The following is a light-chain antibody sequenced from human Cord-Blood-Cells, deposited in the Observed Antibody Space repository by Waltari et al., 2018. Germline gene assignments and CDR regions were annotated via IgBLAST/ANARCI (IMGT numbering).Light chain of an antibody. Sequence: DIVMTQYPDSLAVSLGERATINCKSSQSVLYSPNNKNYLAWYQQKPGQPPRLLIYRASNRESGVPDRFSGSGSGTDFTLTISSLQAEDVAVYYCQQYYSTPYTFGQGTKLEIK. CDR2: RAS. CDR3: QQYYSTPYT. CDR1: QSVLYSPNNKNY. J-gene: IGKJ2*01. V-gene: IGKV4-1*01.